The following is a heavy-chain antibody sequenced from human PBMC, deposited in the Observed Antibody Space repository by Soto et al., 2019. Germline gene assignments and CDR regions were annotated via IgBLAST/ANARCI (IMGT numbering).Heavy chain of an antibody. Sequence: PSETLSLTCAVYGGSFSGYYWSWIRQLPGKGLEWIGEVNHSGSTNYNPSLKSRVTISVDTSKNQFSLKLSTVTAADTAVYYCPRQYSSSYYYYYGMDVWGQGTTGTGSS. CDR2: VNHSGST. D-gene: IGHD6-6*01. CDR1: GGSFSGYY. J-gene: IGHJ6*02. V-gene: IGHV4-34*01. CDR3: PRQYSSSYYYYYGMDV.